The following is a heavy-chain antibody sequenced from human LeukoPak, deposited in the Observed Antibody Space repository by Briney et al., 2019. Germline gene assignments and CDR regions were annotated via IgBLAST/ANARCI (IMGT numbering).Heavy chain of an antibody. CDR3: ARDGYSSSWLDY. V-gene: IGHV3-11*06. J-gene: IGHJ4*02. Sequence: GGSLRLSCEASGFTFSDYYMSWIRQAPGKGLEWVSYISSSSSYTNYADSVKGRFTISRDNAKNSLYLQMNSLRAEDTAVYYCARDGYSSSWLDYWGQGTLVTVSS. CDR1: GFTFSDYY. D-gene: IGHD6-13*01. CDR2: ISSSSSYT.